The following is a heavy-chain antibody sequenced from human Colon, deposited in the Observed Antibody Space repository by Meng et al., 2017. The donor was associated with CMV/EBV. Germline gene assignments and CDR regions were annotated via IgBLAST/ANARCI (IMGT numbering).Heavy chain of an antibody. CDR3: AKGREYIDFWSGFT. CDR2: ISSSGGTT. CDR1: GFTFSNYS. D-gene: IGHD3-3*01. V-gene: IGHV3-23*01. J-gene: IGHJ4*02. Sequence: ASGFTFSNYSMSWVRQAPGKGLEWVTGISSSGGTTYYADSVKGRFTISRDNSKNIVYLQMNSLEAEDTALYYCAKGREYIDFWSGFTWGQGTLVTVSS.